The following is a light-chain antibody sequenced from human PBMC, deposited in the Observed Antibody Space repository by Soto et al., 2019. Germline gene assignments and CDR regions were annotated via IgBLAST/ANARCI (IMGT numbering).Light chain of an antibody. CDR3: QQYNRWPLT. Sequence: PGDRAAPSCRASQSVSSYLAWYQQKPGQAPRLLIYDASTRATGISGSFSGSGSGTEFTLTISSLQSEDFAVYYCQQYNRWPLTFGGGTMVDIK. J-gene: IGKJ4*01. V-gene: IGKV3-15*01. CDR2: DAS. CDR1: QSVSSY.